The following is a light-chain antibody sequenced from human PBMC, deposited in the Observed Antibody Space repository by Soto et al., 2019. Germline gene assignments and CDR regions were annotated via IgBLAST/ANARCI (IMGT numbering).Light chain of an antibody. CDR2: GAS. Sequence: EIVMTHSPATLSVSPGERATLSCRAIQNVSSNLAWYQQKPVQAPRLLISGASTRATGIPARFSGSMSGTEFTPHISILRSEDFAIYFCQQYNKRAPERTFGQGTTVEIK. CDR1: QNVSSN. V-gene: IGKV3-15*01. J-gene: IGKJ1*01. CDR3: QQYNKRAPERT.